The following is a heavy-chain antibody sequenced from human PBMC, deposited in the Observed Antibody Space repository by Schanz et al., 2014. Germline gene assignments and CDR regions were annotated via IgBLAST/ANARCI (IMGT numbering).Heavy chain of an antibody. Sequence: EVQLLESGGGLVQPGGSLRVSCAASGFTFSSYAMSWIRQAPGKGPEWVSAISGAGHDTYYADSVKGRFTISRDNSKNTLYLQMNSLRVEDTAVYYCARDPNSVNELDYWGQGTLVTVSS. CDR2: ISGAGHDT. V-gene: IGHV3-23*01. D-gene: IGHD5-12*01. CDR1: GFTFSSYA. CDR3: ARDPNSVNELDY. J-gene: IGHJ4*02.